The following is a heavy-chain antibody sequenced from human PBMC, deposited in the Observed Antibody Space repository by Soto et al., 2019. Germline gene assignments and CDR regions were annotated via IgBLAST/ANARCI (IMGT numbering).Heavy chain of an antibody. Sequence: QVQLQESGPGLVKPSEPLSLTCTVSGGSISSYYWSWIRQPPGKGLEWIGYIYYSGSTNYNPSLKSRVTISVDTSKNQFSLKLSSVTAADTAVYYCARGDPLLWFGEKVYYGMDVWGQGTTVTVSS. J-gene: IGHJ6*02. CDR3: ARGDPLLWFGEKVYYGMDV. CDR1: GGSISSYY. D-gene: IGHD3-10*01. V-gene: IGHV4-59*01. CDR2: IYYSGST.